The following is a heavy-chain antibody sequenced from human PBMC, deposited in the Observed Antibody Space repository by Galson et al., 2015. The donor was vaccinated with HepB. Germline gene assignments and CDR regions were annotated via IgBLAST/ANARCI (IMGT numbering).Heavy chain of an antibody. J-gene: IGHJ6*02. CDR1: GFSLSTSGMC. Sequence: PALVKPTQTLTLACTFSGFSLSTSGMCVSWIRQPPGKALEWLARIDWDDDKYYSTSLKTRLTISKDTSKNQVVLTMTNMDPVDTATYYCARFIPAYCGGDCYSVGGMDVWGQGTTVTVSS. CDR2: IDWDDDK. CDR3: ARFIPAYCGGDCYSVGGMDV. D-gene: IGHD2-21*02. V-gene: IGHV2-70*11.